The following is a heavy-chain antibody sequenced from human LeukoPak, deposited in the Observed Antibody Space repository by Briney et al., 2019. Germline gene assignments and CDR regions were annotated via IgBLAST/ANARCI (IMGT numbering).Heavy chain of an antibody. CDR2: IIPIFGTA. D-gene: IGHD6-13*01. CDR1: GGTFSSYA. J-gene: IGHJ5*02. V-gene: IGHV1-69*13. Sequence: SVKVSCKASGGTFSSYAISWVRQAPGQGLEWMGGIIPIFGTANYAQKFQGRVTITADESTSTAYMELSTLRAEDTAVYYCTRESRIAAPVGYFGPWGQGTLVTVYS. CDR3: TRESRIAAPVGYFGP.